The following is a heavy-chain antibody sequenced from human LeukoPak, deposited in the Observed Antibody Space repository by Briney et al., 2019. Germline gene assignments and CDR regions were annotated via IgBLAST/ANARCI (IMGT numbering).Heavy chain of an antibody. V-gene: IGHV4-39*07. CDR2: IYYSGST. CDR1: GGSISSSSYY. D-gene: IGHD1-7*01. J-gene: IGHJ5*02. Sequence: SETLSLTCTVSGGSISSSSYYWGWIRQPPGKGLEWIGSIYYSGSTYYNPSLKSQVTISVDTSKNQFSLKLSSVTAADTAVYYCARDGGLELREYNWFDPWGQGTLVTVSS. CDR3: ARDGGLELREYNWFDP.